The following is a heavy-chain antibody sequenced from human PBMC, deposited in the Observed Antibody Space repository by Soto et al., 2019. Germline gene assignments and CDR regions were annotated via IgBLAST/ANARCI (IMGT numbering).Heavy chain of an antibody. D-gene: IGHD3-10*02. CDR1: GGSFSGYY. CDR3: GRFLKIIKVGGFFPHGSAP. CDR2: INHSGST. V-gene: IGHV4-34*01. Sequence: SETLSLTCAVYGGSFSGYYWSWIRQPPGKGLEWIGEINHSGSTNYNPSLKSRVTISVDTSKNQFSLKLSSVTAADTAVYYCGRFLKIIKVGGFFPHGSAPGGRGTPAPVPP. J-gene: IGHJ5*02.